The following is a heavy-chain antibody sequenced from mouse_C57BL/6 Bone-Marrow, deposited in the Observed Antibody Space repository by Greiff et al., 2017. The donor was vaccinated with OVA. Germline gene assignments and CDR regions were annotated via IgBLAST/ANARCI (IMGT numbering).Heavy chain of an antibody. CDR2: INPSNGGT. J-gene: IGHJ3*01. V-gene: IGHV1-53*01. Sequence: QVQLQQPGTELVKPGASVKLSCKASGYTFTSYWMHWVKQRPGQGLEWIGNINPSNGGTNYNEKFKSKATLTVDKSSSTAYMQLSSLTSEDSAVYYCARARGYDGYPWFASGGQGTLVTVSA. D-gene: IGHD2-3*01. CDR3: ARARGYDGYPWFAS. CDR1: GYTFTSYW.